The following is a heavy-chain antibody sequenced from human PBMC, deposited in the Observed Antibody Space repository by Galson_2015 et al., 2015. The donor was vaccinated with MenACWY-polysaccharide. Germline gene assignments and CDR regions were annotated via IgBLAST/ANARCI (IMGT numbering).Heavy chain of an antibody. D-gene: IGHD2-2*02. CDR3: ARDLDCRSTSCYILYY. V-gene: IGHV1-2*02. CDR2: INPNSGGT. Sequence: SVKVSCKASGYTFTGYYMHWVRQAPGQGLEWMGWINPNSGGTNYAQKFQGRVTMTRDTSISTAYVELSRLRSDDTAVYYCARDLDCRSTSCYILYYWGQGTLVTVSS. CDR1: GYTFTGYY. J-gene: IGHJ4*02.